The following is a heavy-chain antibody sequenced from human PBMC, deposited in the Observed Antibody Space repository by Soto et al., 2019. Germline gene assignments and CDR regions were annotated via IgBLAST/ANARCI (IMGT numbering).Heavy chain of an antibody. J-gene: IGHJ5*02. CDR3: ATERPDGARLDP. CDR1: GGSISSGDYY. Sequence: QVQLQESGPGLVKPSQTLSLTCTVSGGSISSGDYYWSWIRQPPGKGLEWIGYIYHSGSTYYNPSLKSRVTISVNTSKNQFSLKLSSVPAADTAVYYCATERPDGARLDPWGQGTLVTVSS. CDR2: IYHSGST. V-gene: IGHV4-30-4*01. D-gene: IGHD6-6*01.